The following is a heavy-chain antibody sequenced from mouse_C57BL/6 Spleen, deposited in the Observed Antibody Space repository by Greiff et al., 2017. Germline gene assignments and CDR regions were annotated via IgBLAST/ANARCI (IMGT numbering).Heavy chain of an antibody. V-gene: IGHV1-76*01. J-gene: IGHJ2*01. CDR1: GYTFTDYY. CDR2: IYPGSGNT. Sequence: QVQLKQSGAELVRPGASVKLSCKASGYTFTDYYINWVKQRPGQGLEWIARIYPGSGNTYYNEKFKGKATLTAEKSSSTAYMQLSSLTSEDSAVYFCAREGGFQYYFDYWGQGTTLTVSS. CDR3: AREGGFQYYFDY.